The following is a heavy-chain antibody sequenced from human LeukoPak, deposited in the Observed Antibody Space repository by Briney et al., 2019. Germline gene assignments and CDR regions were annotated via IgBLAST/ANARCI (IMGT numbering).Heavy chain of an antibody. V-gene: IGHV4-39*07. CDR2: IYYSGST. D-gene: IGHD4-23*01. Sequence: GSLRLSCAASGFTVSSNYMTWVRQAPGKGLEWIGSIYYSGSTYYNPSLKSRVTISVDTSRNQFSLKLSSVTAADTAVYYCARDDYGGNSVLGLGAFDIWGQGTIVTVSS. CDR3: ARDDYGGNSVLGLGAFDI. J-gene: IGHJ3*02. CDR1: GFTVSSNY.